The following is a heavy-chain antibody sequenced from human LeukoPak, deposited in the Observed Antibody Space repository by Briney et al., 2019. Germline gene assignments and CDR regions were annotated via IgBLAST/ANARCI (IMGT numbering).Heavy chain of an antibody. CDR3: ARSRGAGPGAYFDY. CDR2: MWSDGSNI. D-gene: IGHD6-19*01. V-gene: IGHV3-33*01. J-gene: IGHJ4*02. CDR1: GFTFSSYG. Sequence: GGSLRLSCVASGFTFSSYGMHWVRQAPGKGLEWVALMWSDGSNIYYVDSVKGRFTISRDNAKNSLYLQMNSLRTEDTAVYYCARSRGAGPGAYFDYWGQGTLITVSS.